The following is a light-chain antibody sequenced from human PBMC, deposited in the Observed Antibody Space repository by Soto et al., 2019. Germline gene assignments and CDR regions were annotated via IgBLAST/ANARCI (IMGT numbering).Light chain of an antibody. CDR1: QSVSSY. V-gene: IGKV3-11*01. J-gene: IGKJ2*01. Sequence: DIVLTQSPATLSLSPGDRATLSCRASQSVSSYLAWYQQKPGQAPRLLIYDASNRATGIPARFSGSGSGTDVTLTISSLEPEDFAVYYCQQRSNWPRTFGQGTKLEIK. CDR2: DAS. CDR3: QQRSNWPRT.